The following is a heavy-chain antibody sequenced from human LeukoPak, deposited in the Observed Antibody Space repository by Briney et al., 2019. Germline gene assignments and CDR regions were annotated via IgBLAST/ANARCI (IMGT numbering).Heavy chain of an antibody. V-gene: IGHV4-59*08. Sequence: SSETLSLTCTVSGGSISSYYWSWIRQPPGKGLEWIGYISYAGTTNYNPSLKSRVTISVDTSKNQLSLKLSSVTAADTAVYYCARPDHSSGWYYFDYWGQGTLVTVSS. CDR2: ISYAGTT. CDR3: ARPDHSSGWYYFDY. D-gene: IGHD6-19*01. J-gene: IGHJ4*02. CDR1: GGSISSYY.